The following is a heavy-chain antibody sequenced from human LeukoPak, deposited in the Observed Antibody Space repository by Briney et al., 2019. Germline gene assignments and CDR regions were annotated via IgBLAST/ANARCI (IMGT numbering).Heavy chain of an antibody. CDR2: IIPLLGVR. V-gene: IGHV1-69*04. J-gene: IGHJ5*02. CDR1: GGTFSDHA. Sequence: ASVKVSCKASGGTFSDHAVSWVRQAPGQGLEWMGRIIPLLGVRSYAQKFQDRVTVSADKSTSTAYMELSSLRSEDTAVYYCARGKYDSSGYYSNWFDPWGQGTLVTVSS. CDR3: ARGKYDSSGYYSNWFDP. D-gene: IGHD3-22*01.